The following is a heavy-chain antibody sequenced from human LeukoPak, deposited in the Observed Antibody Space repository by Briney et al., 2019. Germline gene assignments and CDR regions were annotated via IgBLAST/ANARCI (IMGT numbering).Heavy chain of an antibody. J-gene: IGHJ4*02. CDR1: GFTFSSYA. D-gene: IGHD2-2*01. V-gene: IGHV3-23*01. Sequence: GGSLRLSCAASGFTFSSYAMSWVRQAPGKGLEWVSAISGSGGSTYYADSVKGRFTISRDNSKNTLYLQLNSLRAEDTAVYYCAKGGVYCSSTSCYPFGYWGQGALVTVSS. CDR2: ISGSGGST. CDR3: AKGGVYCSSTSCYPFGY.